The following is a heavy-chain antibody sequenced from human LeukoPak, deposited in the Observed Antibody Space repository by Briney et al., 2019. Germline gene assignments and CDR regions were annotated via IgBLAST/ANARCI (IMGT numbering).Heavy chain of an antibody. J-gene: IGHJ4*02. Sequence: TGGSLRLSCAASGFTFDDYTMHWVRQAPGKGLEWVSLISWDGGSTYYADSVKGRFTISRDNSKNSLYLQMNSLRTEDTALYYCAKDMGRYDSSGYYPDWGQGTLVTVSS. CDR1: GFTFDDYT. D-gene: IGHD3-22*01. V-gene: IGHV3-43*01. CDR3: AKDMGRYDSSGYYPD. CDR2: ISWDGGST.